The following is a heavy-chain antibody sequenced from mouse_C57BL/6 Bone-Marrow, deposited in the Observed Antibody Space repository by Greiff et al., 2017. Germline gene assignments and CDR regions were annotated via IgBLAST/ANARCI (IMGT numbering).Heavy chain of an antibody. D-gene: IGHD1-1*01. Sequence: EVKLMESGPELVKPGASVKISCKASGYSFTGYYMNWVKQSPEKSLEWIGEINPSTGGTTYNQKFKAKATLTVDKSSSTAYMQLKSLTSEDSAVYYCARRTTGRYFDVWGTGTTVTVSS. CDR3: ARRTTGRYFDV. CDR2: INPSTGGT. J-gene: IGHJ1*03. V-gene: IGHV1-42*01. CDR1: GYSFTGYY.